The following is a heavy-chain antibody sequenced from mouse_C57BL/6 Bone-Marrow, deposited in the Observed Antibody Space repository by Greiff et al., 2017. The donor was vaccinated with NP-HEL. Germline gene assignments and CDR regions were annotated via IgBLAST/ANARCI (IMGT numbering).Heavy chain of an antibody. V-gene: IGHV5-6*01. CDR3: ARHDRLLRRGAMDY. Sequence: EVKLMESGGDLVKPGGSLKLSCAASGFTFSSYGMSWVRQTPDKRLEWVATISSGGSYTYYPDSVQGRFTISRDNAKNTLYLQMSSLKSEDTAMYYCARHDRLLRRGAMDYWGQGTSVTVSS. CDR1: GFTFSSYG. CDR2: ISSGGSYT. D-gene: IGHD2-3*01. J-gene: IGHJ4*01.